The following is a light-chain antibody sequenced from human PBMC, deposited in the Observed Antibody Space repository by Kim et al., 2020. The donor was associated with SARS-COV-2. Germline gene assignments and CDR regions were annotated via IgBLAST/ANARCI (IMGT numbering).Light chain of an antibody. CDR1: QSISSY. V-gene: IGKV1-39*01. J-gene: IGKJ4*01. CDR2: AAS. Sequence: SVGDRGTITCRARQSISSYLNWYQQKPGKAPKLLIYAASSLQSGVPSRCSGSGSGTDFTLTISSLQPEDFATYYCQQSYSTLALTFGGGTKVDIK. CDR3: QQSYSTLALT.